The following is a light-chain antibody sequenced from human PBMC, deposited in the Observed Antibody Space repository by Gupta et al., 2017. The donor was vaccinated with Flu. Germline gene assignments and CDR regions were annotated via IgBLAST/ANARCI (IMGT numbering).Light chain of an antibody. CDR3: PAWDSSRDRGV. Sequence: SSVLTQPPSVSVAPGPTARITCWGNNIGSKSVHWYQQKPGQAPVLLVYEDGVRPSGIPERFSGSNSGTTATLTISRVEAGDEADYYCPAWDSSRDRGVFGGGTKLTVL. J-gene: IGLJ3*02. V-gene: IGLV3-21*02. CDR2: EDG. CDR1: NIGSKS.